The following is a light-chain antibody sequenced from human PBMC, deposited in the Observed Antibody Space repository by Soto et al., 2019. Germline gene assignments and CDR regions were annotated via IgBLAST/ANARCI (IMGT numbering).Light chain of an antibody. CDR1: SSDAGGSNF. CDR3: VSYTSSTTYV. V-gene: IGLV2-14*03. J-gene: IGLJ1*01. Sequence: QSALTQPASVSDSPGQSITISCTGTSSDAGGSNFVSRYQQHPGKPPKLIIYDVANRPSGVSNRFSGSKSGSTASLIISRLQTEDEADYYCVSYTSSTTYVVGPGTKV. CDR2: DVA.